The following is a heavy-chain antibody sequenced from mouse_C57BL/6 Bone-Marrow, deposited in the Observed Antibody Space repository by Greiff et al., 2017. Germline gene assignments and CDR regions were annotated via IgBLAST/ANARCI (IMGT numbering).Heavy chain of an antibody. CDR2: INPGSGGT. D-gene: IGHD4-1*01. V-gene: IGHV1-54*01. J-gene: IGHJ2*01. CDR1: GYAFTNYL. CDR3: ARMGPYYFDY. Sequence: VKLMESGAELVRPGTSVKVSCTASGYAFTNYLIEWVKQRPGQGLEWIGVINPGSGGTNYNEKFKGKATLTADKSSSTAYMQLSSLTSEDSAVYFCARMGPYYFDYWGQGTTLTVSS.